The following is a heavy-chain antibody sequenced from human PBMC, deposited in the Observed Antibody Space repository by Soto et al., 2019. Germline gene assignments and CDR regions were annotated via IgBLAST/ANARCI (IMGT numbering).Heavy chain of an antibody. V-gene: IGHV3-15*01. CDR3: VTEVHDTRGDSFDF. Sequence: GGSLRLSCAASGFTFSHAWMSWVRQAPGKGLEWVGRIKDKGNGGTTDFGAPVKGRFTISRDDSKNTLYLQMDSLKTEDTAVFYCVTEVHDTRGDSFDFWGQGALVTVSS. J-gene: IGHJ4*02. CDR1: GFTFSHAW. CDR2: IKDKGNGGTT.